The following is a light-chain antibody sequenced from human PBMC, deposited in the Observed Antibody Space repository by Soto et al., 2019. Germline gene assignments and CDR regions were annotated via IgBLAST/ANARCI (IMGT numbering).Light chain of an antibody. Sequence: DIQMTQSPSSVSASVGDSVTITCRARQNIFSWLAWYQHKPGKAPNLLISAASTLQSGVPSRFSGSGSGTGFTLTISSLQPEDVATYYCQQASTYPLTFGGGTKVEIK. J-gene: IGKJ4*01. CDR1: QNIFSW. CDR3: QQASTYPLT. CDR2: AAS. V-gene: IGKV1-12*01.